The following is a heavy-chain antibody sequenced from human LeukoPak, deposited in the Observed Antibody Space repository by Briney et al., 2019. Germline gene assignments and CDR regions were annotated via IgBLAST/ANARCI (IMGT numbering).Heavy chain of an antibody. CDR3: ARKAPYCGGDCLVGSISDAFDI. J-gene: IGHJ3*02. Sequence: PGGSLRLSCAASGFTFSSYAMSWIRQAPGKGLEWVSYISSSGSTIYYADSVKGRFTISRDNAKNSLYLQMNSLRAEDTAVYYCARKAPYCGGDCLVGSISDAFDIWGQGTMVTVSS. CDR1: GFTFSSYA. CDR2: ISSSGSTI. V-gene: IGHV3-11*01. D-gene: IGHD2-21*01.